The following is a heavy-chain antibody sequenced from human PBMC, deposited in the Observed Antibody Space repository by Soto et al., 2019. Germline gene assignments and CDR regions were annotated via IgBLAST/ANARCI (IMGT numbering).Heavy chain of an antibody. V-gene: IGHV4-39*01. CDR1: GGSISSSSYY. CDR3: ARHKSRGYYDLLTGYYFDY. D-gene: IGHD3-9*01. J-gene: IGHJ4*02. CDR2: IYYSGST. Sequence: QLQLQESGPGLVKPSETLSLTCTVSGGSISSSSYYWGWIRQPPGKGLEWIGSIYYSGSTYYNPSLKSRVPISVDTSKNRFSLKMSSVTAADTAVHYCARHKSRGYYDLLTGYYFDYWGQGILVTVSS.